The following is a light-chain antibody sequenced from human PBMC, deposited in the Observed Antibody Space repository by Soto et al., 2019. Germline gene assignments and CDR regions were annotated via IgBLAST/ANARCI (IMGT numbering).Light chain of an antibody. CDR2: GAS. CDR3: QQYSNWPRT. V-gene: IGKV3-15*01. J-gene: IGKJ1*01. CDR1: PSVSSN. Sequence: EIVMTQSPATLSVSPGDRATLSCRASPSVSSNLAWYQQKPGQAPRLLIFGASTRATDIPVRFSGSVSGTEFTLTISSLQSEDFAVYYCQQYSNWPRTFGQGTKVEIK.